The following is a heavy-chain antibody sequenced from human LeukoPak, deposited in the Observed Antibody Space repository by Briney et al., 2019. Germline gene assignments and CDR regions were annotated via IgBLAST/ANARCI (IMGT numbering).Heavy chain of an antibody. D-gene: IGHD2-2*01. J-gene: IGHJ4*02. V-gene: IGHV4-34*01. CDR2: INHSGST. CDR3: ARESHCSSTSCRYRYYFDY. CDR1: GGSFSGYY. Sequence: PSETLSVTCAVYGGSFSGYYWSWIRQPPAKGLEWIGEINHSGSTNYNPSLKSRVTISVDTSKNQFSLKLSSVTAADTAVYYCARESHCSSTSCRYRYYFDYWGQGTLVTVSS.